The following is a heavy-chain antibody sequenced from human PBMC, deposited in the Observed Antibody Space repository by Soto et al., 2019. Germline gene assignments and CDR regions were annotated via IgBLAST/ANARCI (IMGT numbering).Heavy chain of an antibody. CDR1: GGSMIAYY. D-gene: IGHD6-13*01. CDR3: ARVRGAAGKRYFDY. Sequence: TLSLTCTVSGGSMIAYYWNWMRQPPGKGLQWIGYTYYSGSTTYNPSLKSRVTISVDSSKNQFSLKLDSVTPADTAVYYCARVRGAAGKRYFDYWGPGTLVTVSS. J-gene: IGHJ4*02. CDR2: TYYSGST. V-gene: IGHV4-59*01.